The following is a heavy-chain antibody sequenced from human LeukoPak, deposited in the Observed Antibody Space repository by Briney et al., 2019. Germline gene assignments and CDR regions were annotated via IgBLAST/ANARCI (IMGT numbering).Heavy chain of an antibody. J-gene: IGHJ5*02. D-gene: IGHD2-15*01. CDR3: ARGSDSPFDP. CDR1: GFTFSDHY. V-gene: IGHV3-72*01. CDR2: TRNKANSYTT. Sequence: GGSLRLSCAVSGFTFSDHYMDWVRQAPGKGLEWVGRTRNKANSYTTEYAASVKGRFTISRDDSKNSLYLQMNSLKTEDTAVYYCARGSDSPFDPWGQGTLVTVSS.